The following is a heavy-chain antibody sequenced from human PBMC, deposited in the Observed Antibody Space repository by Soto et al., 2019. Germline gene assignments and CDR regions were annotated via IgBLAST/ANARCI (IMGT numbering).Heavy chain of an antibody. CDR2: MNSDGSST. CDR1: GITFSSYW. D-gene: IGHD6-13*01. Sequence: GGALRLSCAASGITFSSYWMHWVRQAPGKGLVWVSRMNSDGSSTSYADSVKGRFTISRDNAKNTLYLQMNSLRAEDTALYYCAREYSSSRYFDYWGQGTLVTVSS. CDR3: AREYSSSRYFDY. J-gene: IGHJ4*02. V-gene: IGHV3-74*01.